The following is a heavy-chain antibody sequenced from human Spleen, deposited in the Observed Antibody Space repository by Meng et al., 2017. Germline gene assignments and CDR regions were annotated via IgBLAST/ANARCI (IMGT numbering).Heavy chain of an antibody. J-gene: IGHJ4*02. CDR3: ARARGRWLQLGYYFDY. Sequence: SETLSLTCAISGDSVSSNSAAWSWIRQSPSRGLEWLGRTYYRSKWYNDYAVSVKSRITINPDTSKNQFSLQLNSVTPEDTAVYYCARARGRWLQLGYYFDYWGQGTLVTVSS. CDR2: TYYRSKWYN. V-gene: IGHV6-1*01. CDR1: GDSVSSNSAA. D-gene: IGHD5-24*01.